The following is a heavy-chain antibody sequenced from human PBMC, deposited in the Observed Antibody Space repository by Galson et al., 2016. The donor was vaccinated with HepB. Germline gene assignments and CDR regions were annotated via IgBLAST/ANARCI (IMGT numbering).Heavy chain of an antibody. Sequence: SETLSLTCSVSGGSIRSNYHWGWIRQPPGTGLEWIGSISQSGTTYYNPSLKSRVTMSVDTSKKQFSLKLSSVTAIDTAVYYCVRQIYIAVAGAWGQGALVSVSS. CDR3: VRQIYIAVAGA. V-gene: IGHV4-39*01. CDR1: GGSIRSNYH. J-gene: IGHJ5*02. CDR2: ISQSGTT. D-gene: IGHD6-19*01.